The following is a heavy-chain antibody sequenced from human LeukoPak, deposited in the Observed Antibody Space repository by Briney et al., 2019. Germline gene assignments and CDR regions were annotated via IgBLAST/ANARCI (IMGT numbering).Heavy chain of an antibody. D-gene: IGHD3-9*01. J-gene: IGHJ4*02. CDR3: AKDQVLRYFDWLFGSIHRY. V-gene: IGHV3-23*01. CDR1: GFTFSSYA. Sequence: PGGSLRLSCAASGFTFSSYAMSWVRQAPGKGLEWVSAISGSGGSTYYADSVKGRFTISRDNSKNTLYLQMNSLRAEDTAVYYCAKDQVLRYFDWLFGSIHRYWGQGTLVTVSS. CDR2: ISGSGGST.